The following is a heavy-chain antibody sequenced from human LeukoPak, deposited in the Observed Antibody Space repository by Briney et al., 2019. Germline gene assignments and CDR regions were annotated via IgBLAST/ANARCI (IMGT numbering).Heavy chain of an antibody. CDR1: GYTFTGYY. Sequence: ASVKASCKASGYTFTGYYMHWVRQAPGQGLEWMGWINPNSGGTNYAQKFQGRVTMTRDTSISTAYMELSRLRSDDTAVYYCARIAIVVVPAAPLDYWGQGTLVTVSS. CDR3: ARIAIVVVPAAPLDY. J-gene: IGHJ4*02. CDR2: INPNSGGT. V-gene: IGHV1-2*02. D-gene: IGHD2-2*01.